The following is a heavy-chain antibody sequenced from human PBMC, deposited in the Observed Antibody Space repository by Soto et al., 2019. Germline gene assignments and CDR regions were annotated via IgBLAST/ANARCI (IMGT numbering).Heavy chain of an antibody. CDR1: GFTFSSYA. D-gene: IGHD1-26*01. CDR2: ISGSGGST. Sequence: PGGSLRLSWAASGFTFSSYAMRRVRQAPGKGLEWVSAISGSGGSTYYADSVKGRFTISRDNSKNTLYLQMNSLRAEDTAVYYCAKGSSIVGATSYFDYWGQGTLVTVSS. V-gene: IGHV3-23*01. J-gene: IGHJ4*02. CDR3: AKGSSIVGATSYFDY.